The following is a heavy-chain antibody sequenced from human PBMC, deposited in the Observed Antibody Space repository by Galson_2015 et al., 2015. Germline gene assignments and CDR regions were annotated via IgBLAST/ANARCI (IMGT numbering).Heavy chain of an antibody. D-gene: IGHD3-22*01. CDR2: ISSSSSTI. CDR3: ARVTSRFTMIKGHFDY. Sequence: SLRLSCAASGFTFSSYRMNWVRQALGKGLEWVSYISSSSSTIYYADSVKGRFTISRDNAKNSLYLQMNSLRDEDTAVYYCARVTSRFTMIKGHFDYWGQGTLVTVSS. CDR1: GFTFSSYR. J-gene: IGHJ4*02. V-gene: IGHV3-48*02.